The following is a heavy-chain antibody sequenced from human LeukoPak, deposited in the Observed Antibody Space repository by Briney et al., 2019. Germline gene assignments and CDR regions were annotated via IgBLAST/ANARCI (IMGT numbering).Heavy chain of an antibody. J-gene: IGHJ4*02. CDR2: ISGSGGST. Sequence: GGSLRLSCVASGLSLSNYAMTWVRQAPGKGLEWVSGISGSGGSTYYADSVRGRLTISRDNFKNTLDVQMSSLGVEDTAIYYCARTGVGGGYRFDYWGQGTLVTVSS. V-gene: IGHV3-23*01. CDR1: GLSLSNYA. CDR3: ARTGVGGGYRFDY. D-gene: IGHD1-26*01.